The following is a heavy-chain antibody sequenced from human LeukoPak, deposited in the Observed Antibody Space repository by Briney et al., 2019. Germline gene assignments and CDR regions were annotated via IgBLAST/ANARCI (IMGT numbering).Heavy chain of an antibody. CDR3: ARDKKVDYGDYVGFDY. D-gene: IGHD4-17*01. CDR1: GFTFSSYA. CDR2: ISSSSSTI. Sequence: PGGSLRLSCAASGFTFSSYAMSWVRQAPGKGLEWVSYISSSSSTIYYADSVKGRFTISRDNAKNSLYLQMNSLRAEDTAVYYCARDKKVDYGDYVGFDYWGQGTLVTVSS. V-gene: IGHV3-48*01. J-gene: IGHJ4*02.